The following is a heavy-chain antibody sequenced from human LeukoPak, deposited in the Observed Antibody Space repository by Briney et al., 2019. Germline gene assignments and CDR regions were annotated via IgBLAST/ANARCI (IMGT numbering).Heavy chain of an antibody. Sequence: PSETLSLTCTVSGYSISSGYYWGWIRQPPGKGLEWIGSIYHSGSTYYNPSLKSRVTISVDTSKNQFSLKLSSVTAADTAVYYCARGVGGYCSGGSCYVNWFDPWGQGTLVTVSS. V-gene: IGHV4-38-2*02. CDR3: ARGVGGYCSGGSCYVNWFDP. CDR2: IYHSGST. D-gene: IGHD2-15*01. J-gene: IGHJ5*02. CDR1: GYSISSGYY.